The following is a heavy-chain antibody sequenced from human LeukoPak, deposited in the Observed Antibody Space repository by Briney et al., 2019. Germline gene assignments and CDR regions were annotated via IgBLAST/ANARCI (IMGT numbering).Heavy chain of an antibody. J-gene: IGHJ4*02. V-gene: IGHV4-59*01. CDR1: GGSISSYY. Sequence: SETLSLTCTVSGGSISSYYWSWIRQPPGKGLEWSGYIYYSGSTNYNPSLKSRVTISVDTSKNQFSLKLNSVTAADTAVYYCARLGEQWLASFDYWGQGTLVTVSS. CDR2: IYYSGST. D-gene: IGHD6-19*01. CDR3: ARLGEQWLASFDY.